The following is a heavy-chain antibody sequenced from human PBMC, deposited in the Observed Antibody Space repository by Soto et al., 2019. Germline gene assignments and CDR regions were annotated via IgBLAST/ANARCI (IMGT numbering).Heavy chain of an antibody. D-gene: IGHD6-13*01. V-gene: IGHV4-59*02. CDR3: ARDTGRQQLAFDN. CDR1: GGSVSRYY. Sequence: SETLSLTCTVSGGSVSRYYWNWIRQPPGKGLEWIGSIYYSGSTNYNPSLKSRVTMSVDTSKNQFSLKLSSVTAADTAVYYCARDTGRQQLAFDNRGLRTLVTVSS. J-gene: IGHJ4*02. CDR2: IYYSGST.